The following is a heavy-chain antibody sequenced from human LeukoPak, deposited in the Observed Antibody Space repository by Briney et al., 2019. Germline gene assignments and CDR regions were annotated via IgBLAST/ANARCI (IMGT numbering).Heavy chain of an antibody. CDR3: ARAIAAAGPYYFDY. CDR2: ISYDGSNK. Sequence: GGSLRLSCAASGFTFSSYAMHWVRQAPGKGLEWAAVISYDGSNKYYADSVKGRFTISRDNSKNTLYLQMNSLRAEYTAVYYCARAIAAAGPYYFDYWGQGTLVTVSS. D-gene: IGHD6-13*01. J-gene: IGHJ4*02. CDR1: GFTFSSYA. V-gene: IGHV3-30*04.